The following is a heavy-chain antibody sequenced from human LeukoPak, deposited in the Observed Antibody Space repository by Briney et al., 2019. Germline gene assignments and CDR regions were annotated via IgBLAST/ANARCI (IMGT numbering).Heavy chain of an antibody. CDR1: GFTVSSNY. V-gene: IGHV3-66*02. CDR2: IYSGGST. Sequence: GGSLRLSCAASGFTVSSNYMSCVRQAPGKGLEWVSVIYSGGSTYYADSVKGRFTISRDNSKNTLYLQMNSLRAEDTAVYYCARCPESSGYYYELDSWGQGTLVTVSS. D-gene: IGHD3-22*01. CDR3: ARCPESSGYYYELDS. J-gene: IGHJ4*02.